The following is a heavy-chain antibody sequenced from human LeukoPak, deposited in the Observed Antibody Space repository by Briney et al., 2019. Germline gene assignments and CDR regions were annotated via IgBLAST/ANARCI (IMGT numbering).Heavy chain of an antibody. Sequence: SETLSLTCTVSGVSIKTNSDYWGWLRQTPGKGLEWTGSIYHVGGTYYNPSLKSRVTISIDTSKNQFSLKLTSVTAADTAVYYCARVAAANFDAFDIWGQGTMVTVSS. D-gene: IGHD2-15*01. J-gene: IGHJ3*02. V-gene: IGHV4-39*07. CDR1: GVSIKTNSDY. CDR3: ARVAAANFDAFDI. CDR2: IYHVGGT.